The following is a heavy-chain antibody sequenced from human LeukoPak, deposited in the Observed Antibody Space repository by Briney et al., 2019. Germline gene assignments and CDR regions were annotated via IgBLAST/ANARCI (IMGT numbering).Heavy chain of an antibody. CDR1: GFTFSSYA. Sequence: GRSLRLSCTASGFTFSSYAMHWVRQAPGKGLEWVAVISYDGSNKYYADSVKGRFTISRDHAKNSLYLQMNSLRDEDTAVYYCARGRHGDYVSDYWGQGTLVTVSS. CDR2: ISYDGSNK. J-gene: IGHJ4*02. D-gene: IGHD4-17*01. CDR3: ARGRHGDYVSDY. V-gene: IGHV3-30-3*01.